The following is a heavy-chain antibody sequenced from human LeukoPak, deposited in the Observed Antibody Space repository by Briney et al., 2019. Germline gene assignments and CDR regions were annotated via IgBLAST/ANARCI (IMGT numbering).Heavy chain of an antibody. CDR1: GGSFSGYY. CDR2: INHSGST. J-gene: IGHJ6*02. CDR3: ARDRTYDYVWGSYRPPLYYYGMDV. V-gene: IGHV4-34*01. D-gene: IGHD3-16*02. Sequence: PSETLSLTCAVYGGSFSGYYWSWIRQPPGKGLEWIGEINHSGSTNYNPSLKSRVTISVDTSKNQFSLKLSSVTAADTAVYYCARDRTYDYVWGSYRPPLYYYGMDVWGQGTTVTVSS.